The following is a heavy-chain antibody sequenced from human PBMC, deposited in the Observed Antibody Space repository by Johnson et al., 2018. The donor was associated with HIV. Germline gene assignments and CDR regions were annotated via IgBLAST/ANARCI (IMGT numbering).Heavy chain of an antibody. J-gene: IGHJ3*02. Sequence: VQLVESGGGLVQPGGSLRLSCAASGFTFSIYWMTWVRQAPGKGLEWVAVISYDGSNKYFADSVKGRFTISRDNSKNTLFLQINSLRTEDTAVYYCAKTRSPSRAFDIWGQGTMVTVSS. CDR3: AKTRSPSRAFDI. CDR2: ISYDGSNK. D-gene: IGHD1-26*01. CDR1: GFTFSIYW. V-gene: IGHV3-30*18.